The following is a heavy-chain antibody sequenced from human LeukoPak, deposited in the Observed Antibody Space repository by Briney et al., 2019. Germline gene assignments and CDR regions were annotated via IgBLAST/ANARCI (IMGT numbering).Heavy chain of an antibody. CDR3: ARYRERGGGGRATIESDY. CDR2: INPSGGST. D-gene: IGHD5-24*01. CDR1: VYTFTSYY. Sequence: SDNVSRKRSVYTFTSYYMHWVPQAPPQGVGSMGMINPSGGSTSPAQNSQGRVTMTRDTSTSKVYMELSSLRSEDTAVYYCARYRERGGGGRATIESDYWGQGTLVTVSS. V-gene: IGHV1-46*01. J-gene: IGHJ4*02.